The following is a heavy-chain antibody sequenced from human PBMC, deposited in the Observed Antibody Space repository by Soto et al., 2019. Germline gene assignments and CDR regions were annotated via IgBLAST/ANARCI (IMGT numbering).Heavy chain of an antibody. Sequence: SETLSLTCAVSGGSISSGGYSWSWIRQPPGKGLEWIGYIYHSGSMYYNPSLKSRVTISVDTSKNQFSLKLSSVTAADTAVYYCARGPIAVAGSPDYWGQGTLVTAPQ. J-gene: IGHJ4*02. CDR3: ARGPIAVAGSPDY. CDR1: GGSISSGGYS. CDR2: IYHSGSM. D-gene: IGHD6-19*01. V-gene: IGHV4-30-2*01.